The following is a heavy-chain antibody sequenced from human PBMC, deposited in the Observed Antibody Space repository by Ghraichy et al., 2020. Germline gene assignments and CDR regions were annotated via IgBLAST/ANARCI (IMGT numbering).Heavy chain of an antibody. J-gene: IGHJ4*02. Sequence: GESLNISCAASGFTVSSNYMSWVRQAPGKGLEWVSVIYSGGSTYYADSVKGRFTISRDNSKNTLYLQMNSLRAEDTAVYYCARDRGGNRYFDYWGQGTLVTVSS. D-gene: IGHD2-15*01. CDR1: GFTVSSNY. CDR2: IYSGGST. CDR3: ARDRGGNRYFDY. V-gene: IGHV3-66*01.